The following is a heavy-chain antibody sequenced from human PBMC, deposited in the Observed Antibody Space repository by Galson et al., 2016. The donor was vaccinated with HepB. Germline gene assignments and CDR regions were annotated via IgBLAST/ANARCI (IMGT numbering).Heavy chain of an antibody. J-gene: IGHJ4*02. CDR2: ISYDGNQK. V-gene: IGHV3-30*03. D-gene: IGHD2-21*01. CDR3: ARDLPTDEVSCGGLSPPAY. Sequence: SLRLSCAGSGFDFRNHDIHWVRQAPGKGLEWVAVISYDGNQKEYVDSVEGRFIISRDDSKNTVYLQINSLRTDDTGMFYCARDLPTDEVSCGGLSPPAYWGQGALVTVSS. CDR1: GFDFRNHD.